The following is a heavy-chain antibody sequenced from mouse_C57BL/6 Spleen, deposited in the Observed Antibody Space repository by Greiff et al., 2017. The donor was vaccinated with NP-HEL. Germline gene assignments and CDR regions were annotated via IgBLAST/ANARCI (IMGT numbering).Heavy chain of an antibody. Sequence: EVKLMESGAELVKPGASVKLSCTASGFNIKDYYMHWVKQRTEQGLEWIGRIDPEDGETKYAPKFQGKATITADTSSNTAYLQLSSLTSEDTAVYYWASGDDGYYEGDYWGQGTTLTVSS. J-gene: IGHJ2*01. CDR1: GFNIKDYY. D-gene: IGHD2-3*01. CDR3: ASGDDGYYEGDY. CDR2: IDPEDGET. V-gene: IGHV14-2*01.